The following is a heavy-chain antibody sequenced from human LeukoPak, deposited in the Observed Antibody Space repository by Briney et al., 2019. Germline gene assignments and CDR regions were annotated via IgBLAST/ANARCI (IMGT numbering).Heavy chain of an antibody. Sequence: GGSLRLSCAASGFTFSSYAMHWVRQAPGKGLEWVVVISYDGSNKYYADSVKGRFTISRDNSKNTLYLQMNSLRAEDTAVYYCARVGAGLKWELLEPFDYWGQETLVTVSS. CDR2: ISYDGSNK. CDR1: GFTFSSYA. D-gene: IGHD1-26*01. CDR3: ARVGAGLKWELLEPFDY. V-gene: IGHV3-30*01. J-gene: IGHJ4*02.